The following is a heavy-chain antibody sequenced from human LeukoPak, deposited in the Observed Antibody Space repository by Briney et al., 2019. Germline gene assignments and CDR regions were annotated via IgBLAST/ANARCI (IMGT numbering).Heavy chain of an antibody. CDR2: IYYSGST. V-gene: IGHV4-59*12. J-gene: IGHJ6*02. D-gene: IGHD1-1*01. CDR3: ARDAGHQLSRRNYYAMDV. CDR1: GESISGFY. Sequence: SETLSLTCTVSGESISGFYWNWIRQPPGKGLEWLGSIYYSGSTYYNPSLKSRVTISVDTSKNQFSLKLSSVTAADTAVYYCARDAGHQLSRRNYYAMDVWGQGTTVTVSS.